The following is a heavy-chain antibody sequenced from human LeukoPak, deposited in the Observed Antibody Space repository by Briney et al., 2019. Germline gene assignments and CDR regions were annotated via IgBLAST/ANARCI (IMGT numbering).Heavy chain of an antibody. D-gene: IGHD4-23*01. CDR2: INHSGST. V-gene: IGHV4-34*01. CDR3: ARFRSGGNSGDY. J-gene: IGHJ4*02. Sequence: SETLSLSCAVYGGSFSGDYWSWIRQPPGKGLEWIGEINHSGSTNYNPSLKSRVTISVDTSKNQFSLKLSSVTAADTAVYYCARFRSGGNSGDYWGQGTLVTVSS. CDR1: GGSFSGDY.